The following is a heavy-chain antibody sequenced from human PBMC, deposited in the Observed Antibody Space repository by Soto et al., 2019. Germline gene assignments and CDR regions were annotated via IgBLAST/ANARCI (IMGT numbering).Heavy chain of an antibody. Sequence: QVQLQESGPGLVKPSQTLSLTCTVSGGSISSGGYYWSWIRQHPGKGLEWIGSIYYSGSTYYNPSLKSRVTKSVDTSKNQFSLKLSSVTAADTAVYYCARLDCGGDCYPTTNWFDPWGQGTLVTVSS. CDR3: ARLDCGGDCYPTTNWFDP. J-gene: IGHJ5*02. CDR2: IYYSGST. CDR1: GGSISSGGYY. V-gene: IGHV4-31*03. D-gene: IGHD2-21*02.